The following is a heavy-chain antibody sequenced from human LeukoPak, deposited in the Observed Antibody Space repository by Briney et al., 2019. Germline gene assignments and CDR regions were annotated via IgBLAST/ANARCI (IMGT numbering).Heavy chain of an antibody. V-gene: IGHV1-2*02. CDR1: GYTFTGYY. D-gene: IGHD6-19*01. CDR2: INPNSGGT. J-gene: IGHJ6*03. Sequence: GASVKVSCKASGYTFTGYYMHWVRQAPGQGLEWMGWINPNSGGTNYAQKFQGRVTMTRDTSISTAYMERSRLRSDDTAVYYCARGAYSSGWLGAYYYYYMDVWGKGTTVTVSS. CDR3: ARGAYSSGWLGAYYYYYMDV.